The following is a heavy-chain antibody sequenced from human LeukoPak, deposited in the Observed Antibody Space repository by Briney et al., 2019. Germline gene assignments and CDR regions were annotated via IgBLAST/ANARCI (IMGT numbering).Heavy chain of an antibody. Sequence: GGSLRLSCAASGFTFSSYSMSWVRQAPGKGLEWVSLIYSGGSTYYADSVKGRFTISRDNSKNTLYLQMNSLRAEDTAVYYCARRAGGYSHPYDYWGQGTLVTVSS. V-gene: IGHV3-53*01. CDR2: IYSGGST. CDR3: ARRAGGYSHPYDY. D-gene: IGHD4-23*01. CDR1: GFTFSSYS. J-gene: IGHJ4*02.